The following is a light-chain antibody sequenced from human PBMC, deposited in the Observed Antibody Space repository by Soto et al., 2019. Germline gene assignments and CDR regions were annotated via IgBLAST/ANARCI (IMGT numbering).Light chain of an antibody. CDR2: EVS. J-gene: IGLJ1*01. V-gene: IGLV2-8*01. CDR1: SSDIGAYIY. Sequence: QSVLTQPPSASASPGQSLTISCTGTSSDIGAYIYVSWYQQHPGKAPKLVISEVSRRPSGVPERFSGSKSGNTASLTVSGLQADDEAHYYCSSYAGSNNFVFGTGTKVTVL. CDR3: SSYAGSNNFV.